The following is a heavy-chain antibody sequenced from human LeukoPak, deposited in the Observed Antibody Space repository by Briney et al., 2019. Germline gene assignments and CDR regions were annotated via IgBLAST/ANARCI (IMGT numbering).Heavy chain of an antibody. CDR2: MKQDGSEK. CDR3: ARDSSGYDY. D-gene: IGHD6-19*01. Sequence: PGGSLRLSCVASGITLSRYWMSWVRQAPGKGLEWVANMKQDGSEKYYVDSVKGRFTISRDNAKNSLYLQMNSLRAEDTAVYYCARDSSGYDYWGQGALVTVSS. CDR1: GITLSRYW. V-gene: IGHV3-7*05. J-gene: IGHJ4*02.